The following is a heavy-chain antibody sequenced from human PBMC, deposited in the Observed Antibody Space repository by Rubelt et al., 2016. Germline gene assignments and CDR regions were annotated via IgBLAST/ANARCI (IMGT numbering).Heavy chain of an antibody. CDR1: GYTFTSYD. D-gene: IGHD3-16*01. CDR2: MNPNNGTT. J-gene: IGHJ5*02. V-gene: IGHV1-8*01. Sequence: QVQLVQSGAEVKKPGASVKVSCKASGYTFTSYDINWVRQATGQGLEWMGWMNPNNGTTGDEQRCQGRVTRTRNTSRRTADMELSSLRSEDTAVYYCAREVGWFDPWGQGTLVTVSS. CDR3: AREVGWFDP.